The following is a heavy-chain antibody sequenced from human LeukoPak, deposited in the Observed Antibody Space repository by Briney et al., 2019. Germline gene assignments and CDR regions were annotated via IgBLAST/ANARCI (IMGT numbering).Heavy chain of an antibody. Sequence: PGGSLRLSCAASGFTFSSYSMSWVRQAPGKGLEWVSSISSSSSYIYYADSVKGRFTISRDNAKNSLYLQMNSLRAEDTAVYYCARDSQIVVVAATLDYWGQGTLVTVSS. CDR2: ISSSSSYI. D-gene: IGHD2-15*01. CDR1: GFTFSSYS. J-gene: IGHJ4*02. V-gene: IGHV3-21*01. CDR3: ARDSQIVVVAATLDY.